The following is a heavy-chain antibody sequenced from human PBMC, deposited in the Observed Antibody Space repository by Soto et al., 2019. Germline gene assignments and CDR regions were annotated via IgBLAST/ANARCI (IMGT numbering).Heavy chain of an antibody. CDR1: GFTFSSYA. V-gene: IGHV3-30-3*01. D-gene: IGHD6-13*01. CDR3: ARDRVAAAGTGIDY. J-gene: IGHJ4*02. Sequence: GGSLRLSCAASGFTFSSYAMHWVRQAPGKGLEWVAVISYDGSNKYYADSVKGRFTISRDNSKNTLYLQVNSLRAEDTAVYYCARDRVAAAGTGIDYWGQGTLVTVSS. CDR2: ISYDGSNK.